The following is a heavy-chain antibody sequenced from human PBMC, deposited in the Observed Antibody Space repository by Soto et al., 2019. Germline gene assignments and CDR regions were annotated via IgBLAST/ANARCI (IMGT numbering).Heavy chain of an antibody. CDR2: IYYSGST. D-gene: IGHD3-16*01. CDR3: ARMYYDYVWGSSNWFDP. CDR1: GGSISSYY. V-gene: IGHV4-59*01. Sequence: SETLSLTCTVSGGSISSYYWSWIRQPPGKGLEWIGYIYYSGSTNYHRSLKSRVTIAVDTSKNQFSLKLSSVTAADTAVYYCARMYYDYVWGSSNWFDPWGQGTLVTVSS. J-gene: IGHJ5*02.